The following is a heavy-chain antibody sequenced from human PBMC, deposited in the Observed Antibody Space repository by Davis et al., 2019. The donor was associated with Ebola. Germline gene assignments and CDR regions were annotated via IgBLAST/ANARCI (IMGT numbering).Heavy chain of an antibody. Sequence: PSETLSLTCTVSGGSISSYYWSWIRQPPGKGLEWIGYIYYSGSTNYNPSLKSRVTISVDTSKNQFSLKLSSVTAADTAVYYCAREQLERRFDYWGQGTLVTVSS. CDR3: AREQLERRFDY. D-gene: IGHD1-1*01. CDR1: GGSISSYY. V-gene: IGHV4-59*12. J-gene: IGHJ4*02. CDR2: IYYSGST.